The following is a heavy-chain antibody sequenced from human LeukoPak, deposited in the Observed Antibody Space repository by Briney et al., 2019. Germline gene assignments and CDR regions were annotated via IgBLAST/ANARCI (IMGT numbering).Heavy chain of an antibody. CDR3: ARVYGSSWYSEYDNWFDP. D-gene: IGHD6-13*01. V-gene: IGHV1-18*04. J-gene: IGHJ5*02. CDR2: ISAYNGNT. CDR1: GYTFTSYG. Sequence: ASVEVSCKASGYTFTSYGISWVRQAPGQGLEWMGWISAYNGNTNYAQKLQGRVTMTTDTSTSTAYMELRSLRSDDTAVYYCARVYGSSWYSEYDNWFDPWGQGTLVTVSS.